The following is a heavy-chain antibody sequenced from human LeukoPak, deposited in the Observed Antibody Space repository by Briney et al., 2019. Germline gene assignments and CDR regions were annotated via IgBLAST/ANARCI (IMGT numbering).Heavy chain of an antibody. CDR2: ISAYNSNT. Sequence: ASVKVSCRASGYTFTNYNIAWVRQAPGQGLEWGGWISAYNSNTKYAQKLQGRVTMTTDTSTSTAYMELRSLRFDDTAIYYCARDGYFDSWGQGTLVTVSS. CDR1: GYTFTNYN. V-gene: IGHV1-18*01. J-gene: IGHJ4*02. CDR3: ARDGYFDS.